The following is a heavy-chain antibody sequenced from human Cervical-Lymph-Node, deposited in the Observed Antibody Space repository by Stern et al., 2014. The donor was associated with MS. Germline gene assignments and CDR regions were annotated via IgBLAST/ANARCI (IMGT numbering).Heavy chain of an antibody. J-gene: IGHJ4*02. D-gene: IGHD1-26*01. V-gene: IGHV3-23*04. CDR2: ISGSAGGR. Sequence: EVQLVESGGGLVQPGGSLRLSCAASGFTFSTYAMRWVRQAPGKGLEWVSGISGSAGGRYYADSVKGRFIISRDNSRNTMYLQMNSLRAEDTAVYYCAKDVVGPTVFFDSWGQGTLVTVSS. CDR3: AKDVVGPTVFFDS. CDR1: GFTFSTYA.